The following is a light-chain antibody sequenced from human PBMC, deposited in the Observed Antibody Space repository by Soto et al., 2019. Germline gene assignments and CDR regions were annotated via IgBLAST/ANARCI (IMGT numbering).Light chain of an antibody. V-gene: IGKV1-9*01. Sequence: DIQLTQSPSSLSASVGDRVTITCRASQGIRNYLAWYQQKPGKAPNLLIYLASNLQGGVPSRFSGSGSGTDFTLTISSLQPEDVATYYCQYLNSFPLTFGGGTKVELK. J-gene: IGKJ4*01. CDR1: QGIRNY. CDR2: LAS. CDR3: QYLNSFPLT.